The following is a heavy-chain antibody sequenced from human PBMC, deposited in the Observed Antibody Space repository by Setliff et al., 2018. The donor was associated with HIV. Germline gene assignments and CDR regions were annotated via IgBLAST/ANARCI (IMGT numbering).Heavy chain of an antibody. CDR3: VRGLDYGGNAVY. CDR2: IWYDGSNK. Sequence: LSLTCAASGFTFSSYGMHWVRQAPGKGLEWVAVIWYDGSNKYYADSVKGRFTISRDNAKNTLYLQMNSLRAEDTAVYYCVRGLDYGGNAVYWGQGTLVTVSS. CDR1: GFTFSSYG. V-gene: IGHV3-33*01. J-gene: IGHJ4*02. D-gene: IGHD4-17*01.